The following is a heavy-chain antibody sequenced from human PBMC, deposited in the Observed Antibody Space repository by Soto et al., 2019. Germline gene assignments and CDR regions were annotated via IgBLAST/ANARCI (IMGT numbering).Heavy chain of an antibody. V-gene: IGHV3-48*02. CDR3: ARDGGYSYGQGKTFDY. Sequence: GGSLRLSCAASGFTFSSYSMNWVRQAPGKGLEWISYISSSSSTIYYADSVKGRFTISRDNAKNSLYLQMNSLRDEDTAVYYCARDGGYSYGQGKTFDYWGQGTLVTVSS. CDR2: ISSSSSTI. D-gene: IGHD5-18*01. CDR1: GFTFSSYS. J-gene: IGHJ4*02.